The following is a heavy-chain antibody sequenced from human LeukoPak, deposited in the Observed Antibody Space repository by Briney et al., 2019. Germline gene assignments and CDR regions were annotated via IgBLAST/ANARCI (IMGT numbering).Heavy chain of an antibody. D-gene: IGHD1-26*01. CDR3: AILVGTTRGY. J-gene: IGHJ4*02. CDR1: GFIVSNNY. Sequence: GGSLRLSCAASGFIVSNNYMNWVRQAPGKGLEWVSVLYSTTTTYYADSAKGRFTISRDDSKNTLYLEMNSLRAEDTAVYYCAILVGTTRGYWDQGTLVTVAS. V-gene: IGHV3-66*01. CDR2: LYSTTTT.